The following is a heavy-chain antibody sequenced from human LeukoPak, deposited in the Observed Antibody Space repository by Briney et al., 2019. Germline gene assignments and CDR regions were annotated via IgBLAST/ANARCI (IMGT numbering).Heavy chain of an antibody. CDR2: VSAYNGNT. J-gene: IGHJ4*02. Sequence: ASVKLSCKASGYTFTSYSFSWVRQAPGPGLECMGWVSAYNGNTNYAQTLQGRVTMTPDPSTSTAYMELRSLRSDDTAVYYCARLMAAAGTVVHSWGQGTLVTVPP. CDR1: GYTFTSYS. D-gene: IGHD6-13*01. CDR3: ARLMAAAGTVVHS. V-gene: IGHV1-18*01.